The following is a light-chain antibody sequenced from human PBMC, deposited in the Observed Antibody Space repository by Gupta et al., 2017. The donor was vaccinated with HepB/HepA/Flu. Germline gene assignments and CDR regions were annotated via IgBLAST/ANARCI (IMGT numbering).Light chain of an antibody. CDR3: QQYGSSPIT. J-gene: IGKJ5*01. CDR1: QTITSNY. CDR2: GAT. Sequence: EIVLTQSPGTLSLSPGERATLSCRASQTITSNYLAWYQQKPGQAPRLLMYGATSRATGVPDRFSGSGSGTDFTLTISRLEPEDFVVYYCQQYGSSPITFGQGTRLE. V-gene: IGKV3-20*01.